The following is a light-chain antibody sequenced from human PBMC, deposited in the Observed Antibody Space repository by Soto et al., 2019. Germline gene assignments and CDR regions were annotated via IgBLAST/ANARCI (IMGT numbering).Light chain of an antibody. J-gene: IGLJ2*01. CDR1: STDVGGYNY. V-gene: IGLV2-14*01. CDR2: EVN. CDR3: TSYTSSITLVL. Sequence: QSALTQPASVSGSPGQSITISCTGTSTDVGGYNYVSWYQQHPGKAPKLIIYEVNNRPSGISNRLSGSKSGNTASLTISGLQAEDEADYFCTSYTSSITLVLFGGGTKLTVL.